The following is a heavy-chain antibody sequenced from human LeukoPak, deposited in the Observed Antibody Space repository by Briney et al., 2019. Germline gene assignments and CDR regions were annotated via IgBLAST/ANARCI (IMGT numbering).Heavy chain of an antibody. Sequence: GGSLRLSCAASGFTFSSYAMSWVRQAPGKGLEWVSRINSDGSSTSYADSVKGRFTISRDNAKNTLYLQMNSLRAEDTAVYYCARDRCSGGSCYANDYWGQGTLVTVSS. CDR2: INSDGSST. V-gene: IGHV3-74*01. CDR1: GFTFSSYA. D-gene: IGHD2-15*01. CDR3: ARDRCSGGSCYANDY. J-gene: IGHJ4*02.